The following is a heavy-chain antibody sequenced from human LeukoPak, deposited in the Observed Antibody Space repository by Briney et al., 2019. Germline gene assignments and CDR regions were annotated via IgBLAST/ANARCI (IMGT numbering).Heavy chain of an antibody. Sequence: TGGSLRLSCAASGFTFGNYGMSWVRQAPGKGLEWVANIKQDGSEKYYVDSVKGRFTISRDNAKNSLYLQMNSLRAEDTAVYYCARTVGATRHAFDIWGQGTMVTVSS. CDR1: GFTFGNYG. CDR2: IKQDGSEK. D-gene: IGHD1-26*01. CDR3: ARTVGATRHAFDI. J-gene: IGHJ3*02. V-gene: IGHV3-7*01.